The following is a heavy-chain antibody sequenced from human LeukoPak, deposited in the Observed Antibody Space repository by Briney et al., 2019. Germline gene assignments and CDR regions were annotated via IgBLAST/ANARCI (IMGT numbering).Heavy chain of an antibody. V-gene: IGHV3-23*01. CDR2: ISGSGERT. J-gene: IGHJ5*02. Sequence: GGSLRLSCMSSGFTFSSFAMGWVRQAPVKGLEWVSLISGSGERTYYADSVKGRFTISRDKSKNTVHLQMNSLRAEDTAVYYCAKEIGPWFDPWGQGTLVTVSS. CDR3: AKEIGPWFDP. CDR1: GFTFSSFA. D-gene: IGHD2-21*01.